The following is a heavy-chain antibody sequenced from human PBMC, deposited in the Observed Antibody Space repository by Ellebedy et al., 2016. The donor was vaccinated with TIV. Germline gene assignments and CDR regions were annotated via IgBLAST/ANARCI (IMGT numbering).Heavy chain of an antibody. CDR1: GASISSHHC. CDR2: INHSGHT. J-gene: IGHJ3*02. V-gene: IGHV4-4*02. D-gene: IGHD1-1*01. CDR3: ARDRRTGPSSPPDGIDT. Sequence: SETLSLXCTVSGASISSHHCCSSLRQPPGKGPEWIAEINHSGHTNYNSSLKSRVTISIDTSKNQFSLNLSSVTAADTAVYYCARDRRTGPSSPPDGIDTWGQGTMVTVSS.